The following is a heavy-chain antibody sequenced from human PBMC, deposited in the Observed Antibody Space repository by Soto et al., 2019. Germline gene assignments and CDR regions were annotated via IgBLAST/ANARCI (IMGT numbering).Heavy chain of an antibody. V-gene: IGHV3-74*01. CDR2: INSDGSST. CDR1: GFTFSSYW. Sequence: GGSLRLSCAASGFTFSSYWMHWVRQAPGKGLVWVSRINSDGSSTSYADSVKGRFTISRDNAKNTLYLQMNSLRAEDTAVYYCARVRHQGWHQLLWFFGGGMDVWGQGTTVTSP. D-gene: IGHD2-2*01. J-gene: IGHJ6*02. CDR3: ARVRHQGWHQLLWFFGGGMDV.